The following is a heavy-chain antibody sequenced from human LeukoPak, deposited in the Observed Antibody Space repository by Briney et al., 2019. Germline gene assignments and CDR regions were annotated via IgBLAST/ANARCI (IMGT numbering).Heavy chain of an antibody. CDR2: IYPGDSDT. J-gene: IGHJ4*02. CDR1: GYSFTSYW. V-gene: IGHV5-51*01. Sequence: GESLKISCKGSGYSFTSYWIGWVRQMPGKGLEWMGIIYPGDSDTRYSPSFQGQVTISADKSISTAYLQWSSLKASDTAMYYCARHIVVVTAIRSDYFDYWGQGTLVTVSS. D-gene: IGHD2-21*02. CDR3: ARHIVVVTAIRSDYFDY.